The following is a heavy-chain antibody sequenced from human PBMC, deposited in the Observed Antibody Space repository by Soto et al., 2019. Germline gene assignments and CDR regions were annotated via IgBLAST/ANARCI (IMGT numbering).Heavy chain of an antibody. J-gene: IGHJ6*02. D-gene: IGHD6-19*01. Sequence: GASVKVSCKASGYTFTSYGISWVRQAPGQGLEWMGWISAYNGNTNYAQKLQGRVTMTTDTSTSTAYMELRSLRSDDTAVYYCARFHSSGRYYYYGMDVWGQGTTVTVSS. V-gene: IGHV1-18*01. CDR1: GYTFTSYG. CDR2: ISAYNGNT. CDR3: ARFHSSGRYYYYGMDV.